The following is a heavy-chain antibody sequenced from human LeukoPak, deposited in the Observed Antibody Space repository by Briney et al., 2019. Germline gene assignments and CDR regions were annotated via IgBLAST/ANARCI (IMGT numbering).Heavy chain of an antibody. CDR3: ARELYYGDYSPWFDP. J-gene: IGHJ5*02. Sequence: GSLRLSCAASGFTVSSNYMSWVRQPPGKGLEWIGEINHSGSTNYNPSLKSRVTISVDTSKNQFSLKLSSVTAADTAVYYCARELYYGDYSPWFDPWGQGTLVTVSS. D-gene: IGHD4-17*01. V-gene: IGHV4-34*01. CDR1: GFTVSSNY. CDR2: INHSGST.